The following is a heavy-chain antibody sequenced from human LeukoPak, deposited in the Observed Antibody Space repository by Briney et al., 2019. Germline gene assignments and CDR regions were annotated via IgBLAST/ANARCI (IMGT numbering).Heavy chain of an antibody. V-gene: IGHV3-48*04. CDR2: ISSSSGTI. CDR3: ARENSFAY. CDR1: GFTFSSYS. J-gene: IGHJ4*02. Sequence: RGSLRLSCAASGFTFSSYSMNWVRQTPGKGLEWVSYISSSSGTIYYADSVKGRFTISRDNAKNSLYLQMNSLRAEDTAVYFCARENSFAYWGQGTLVTVSS.